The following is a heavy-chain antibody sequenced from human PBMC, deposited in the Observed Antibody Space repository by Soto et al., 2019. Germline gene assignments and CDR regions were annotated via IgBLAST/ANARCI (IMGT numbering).Heavy chain of an antibody. CDR2: IYYSGST. V-gene: IGHV4-59*12. CDR3: ARGSYYYDSSGYYYVGDFDY. J-gene: IGHJ4*02. CDR1: GGSISSYY. D-gene: IGHD3-22*01. Sequence: SDTLSLTCTVSGGSISSYYWSWIREPPGQGLEWIGYIYYSGSTNYNPSLKSRVTISVDTSKNQFSLKLSSVTAADTAVYYCARGSYYYDSSGYYYVGDFDYWGQGTLVTVS.